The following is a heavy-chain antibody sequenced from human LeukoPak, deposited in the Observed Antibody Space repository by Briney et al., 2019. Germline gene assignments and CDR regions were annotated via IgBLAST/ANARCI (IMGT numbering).Heavy chain of an antibody. V-gene: IGHV3-48*04. D-gene: IGHD6-19*01. Sequence: GGSLRLSCAASGFTFSSYSMNWVRQAPGKGLEWVSYISSSSSTIYYADSVKGRFTISRDNAKNSLYLQMNSLRAEDTAVYYCARDEQWLVPSWFDPWGQGTLVTVSS. J-gene: IGHJ5*02. CDR2: ISSSSSTI. CDR1: GFTFSSYS. CDR3: ARDEQWLVPSWFDP.